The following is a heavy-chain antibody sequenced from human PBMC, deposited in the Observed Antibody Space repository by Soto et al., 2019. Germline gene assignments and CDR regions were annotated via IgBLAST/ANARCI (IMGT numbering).Heavy chain of an antibody. Sequence: QITLKESGPTLVKPTQTLTLTCTFSGFSLSTSGVGVGWIRQPPGKALEWLALIYWDDDKRYSPSLKSRLTITTDTSKNQVVLTMTNMDPVDTATYYCAHSYCSSSSCYSGVLDYWGQGTLVTVSS. V-gene: IGHV2-5*02. CDR1: GFSLSTSGVG. CDR3: AHSYCSSSSCYSGVLDY. D-gene: IGHD2-15*01. J-gene: IGHJ4*02. CDR2: IYWDDDK.